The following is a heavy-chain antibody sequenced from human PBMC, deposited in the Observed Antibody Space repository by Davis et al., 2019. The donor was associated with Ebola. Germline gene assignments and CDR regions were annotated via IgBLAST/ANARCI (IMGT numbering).Heavy chain of an antibody. V-gene: IGHV1-46*01. CDR2: INPSGGST. Sequence: ASVKVSCKASGYTFTSYYMHWVRQAPGQGLEWMGIINPSGGSTRYAQKFQGRVTMTRDTSTSTAYMELTNLRSDDTAVYYCAREVGETKLDQWGQGTLVTVSS. D-gene: IGHD1-26*01. CDR3: AREVGETKLDQ. J-gene: IGHJ4*02. CDR1: GYTFTSYY.